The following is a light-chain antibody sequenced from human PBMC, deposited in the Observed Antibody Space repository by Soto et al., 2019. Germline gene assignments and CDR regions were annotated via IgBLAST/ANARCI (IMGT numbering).Light chain of an antibody. CDR1: EDINNY. J-gene: IGKJ5*01. Sequence: IHMTQSPSSPCASVVDIFTITFQASEDINNYVNWYQQKPGKAPKLLIYDASDLETGVPSRFSGSVSGSDFTFTISNLQPEDVATYFCQHYHTLPPELSFGQGTDWRL. CDR3: QHYHTLPPELS. V-gene: IGKV1-33*01. CDR2: DAS.